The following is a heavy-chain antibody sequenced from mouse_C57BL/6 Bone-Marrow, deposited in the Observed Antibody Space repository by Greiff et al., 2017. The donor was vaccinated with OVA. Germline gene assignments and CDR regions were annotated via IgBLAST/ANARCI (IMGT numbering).Heavy chain of an antibody. CDR3: ARQRNLGDYYVSREGCDY. J-gene: IGHJ2*03. Sequence: QVQLQQSGPELVKPGASVKISCKASGYAFSSSWMNWVKQRPGKGLEWIGRIYPGDGDTNYNGKFKGKATLTADKSSSTAYMQLSSLTSEDSAVYLSARQRNLGDYYVSREGCDYWGEGSSHTVSS. CDR1: GYAFSSSW. D-gene: IGHD1-1*01. CDR2: IYPGDGDT. V-gene: IGHV1-82*01.